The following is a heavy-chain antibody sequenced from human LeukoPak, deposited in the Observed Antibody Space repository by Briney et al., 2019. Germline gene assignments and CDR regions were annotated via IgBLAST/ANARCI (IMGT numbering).Heavy chain of an antibody. V-gene: IGHV3-30*04. CDR2: ISYDGRNK. CDR1: GLTFSSYA. CDR3: ARGCGWLVCSSLFDY. J-gene: IGHJ4*02. D-gene: IGHD6-19*01. Sequence: GGSLSLSCAASGLTFSSYAMHWVRQAAGKELEGVAVISYDGRNKSYADSGKGRFTISRDNSKNTLYLQMNSVRAEDTAVYYCARGCGWLVCSSLFDYWGQGTLVTVSS.